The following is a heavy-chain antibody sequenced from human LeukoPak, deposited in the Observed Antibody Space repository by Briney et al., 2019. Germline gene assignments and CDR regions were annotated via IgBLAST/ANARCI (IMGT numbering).Heavy chain of an antibody. CDR2: IYYSGST. D-gene: IGHD3-10*01. CDR1: GGSISSYD. J-gene: IGHJ5*02. CDR3: ARNKYYYGSRNYGVPNWFDP. Sequence: SETLSLTCTVSGGSISSYDWSWIRQPPGKGLEWIGSIYYSGSTYYNPSLKSRVTISVDTSKNQFSLKLSSVTAADTAVYYCARNKYYYGSRNYGVPNWFDPWGQGTLVTVSS. V-gene: IGHV4-39*01.